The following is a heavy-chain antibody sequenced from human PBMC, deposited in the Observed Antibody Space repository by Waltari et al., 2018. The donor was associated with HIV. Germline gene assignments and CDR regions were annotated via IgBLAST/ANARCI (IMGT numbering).Heavy chain of an antibody. D-gene: IGHD3-3*01. V-gene: IGHV4-39*01. CDR3: ARLLGILEWLQPYYYYGMDV. Sequence: QLQLQESGPGLVKPSETLSLTCTVSGGSISSSSYYWGWIRQPPGKGLEWIGSIYYSGTTYYNPSLKSRVTISVDTSKNQFSLKLSSVTAADTAVYYCARLLGILEWLQPYYYYGMDVWGQGTTVTVSS. J-gene: IGHJ6*02. CDR1: GGSISSSSYY. CDR2: IYYSGTT.